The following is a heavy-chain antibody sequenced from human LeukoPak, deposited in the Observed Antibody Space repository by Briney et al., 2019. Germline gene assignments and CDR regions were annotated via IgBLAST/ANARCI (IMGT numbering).Heavy chain of an antibody. CDR1: GFSFSSYG. Sequence: GGSLRLSCAASGFSFSSYGMSWVRQAPGKGLEWVAIIKQDGSERYYVDSVKGRFTISRDNSRNSLYLQMDILRAEDTAVYYCARVPPVGSYYFDYWGQGTQVTVSS. D-gene: IGHD1-26*01. CDR2: IKQDGSER. CDR3: ARVPPVGSYYFDY. J-gene: IGHJ4*02. V-gene: IGHV3-7*01.